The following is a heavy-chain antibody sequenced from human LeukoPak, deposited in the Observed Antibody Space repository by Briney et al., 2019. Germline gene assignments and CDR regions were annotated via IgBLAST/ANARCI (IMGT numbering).Heavy chain of an antibody. J-gene: IGHJ5*02. CDR1: GYTFTSYY. CDR3: ARDQGGVNWFDP. V-gene: IGHV1-46*01. Sequence: ASVKVSCKASGYTFTSYYMHWVRQAPGQGLEWMGIINPSGGSASYAQKFQGRVTMTRDTSTSTVYMELSSLRSEDTAVYYCARDQGGVNWFDPWGQGTLVTVSS. D-gene: IGHD3-3*01. CDR2: INPSGGSA.